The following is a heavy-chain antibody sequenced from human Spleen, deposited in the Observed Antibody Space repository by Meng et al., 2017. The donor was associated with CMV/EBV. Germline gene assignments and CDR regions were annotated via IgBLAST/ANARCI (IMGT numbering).Heavy chain of an antibody. J-gene: IGHJ4*02. Sequence: ASVKVSCKASGYTFTSYDINWVRQATGQGLEWMGWMNPNSGNTGYAQKFQGRVTITRNTSISTAYMELSRLRSDDTAVYYCARGTFWSGFYSDYWGQGTLVTVSS. V-gene: IGHV1-8*03. CDR3: ARGTFWSGFYSDY. CDR2: MNPNSGNT. D-gene: IGHD3-3*01. CDR1: GYTFTSYD.